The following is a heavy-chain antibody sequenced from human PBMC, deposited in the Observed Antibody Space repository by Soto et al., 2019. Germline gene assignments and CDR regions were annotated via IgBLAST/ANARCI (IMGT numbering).Heavy chain of an antibody. CDR3: TTGLEY. J-gene: IGHJ4*02. CDR2: IDNDGSGT. V-gene: IGHV3-74*01. CDR1: GIIFTNYW. Sequence: EVQLVESGGGLVQPGGSLRLSCAASGIIFTNYWMHWVRQAPGKGLVWVSRIDNDGSGTSYADSVKGRFTISRDNAKNTVYLQMNSLRADYTAVYYCTTGLEYWGQGTLVNVSS.